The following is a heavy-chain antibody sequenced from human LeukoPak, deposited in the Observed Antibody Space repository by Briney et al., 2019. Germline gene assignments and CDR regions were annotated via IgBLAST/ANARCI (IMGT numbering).Heavy chain of an antibody. J-gene: IGHJ4*02. CDR1: GFTFSSYA. V-gene: IGHV3-23*01. D-gene: IGHD4-17*01. Sequence: GGSLRLSCAASGFTFSSYAMNWVRQAPGKGLEWVSAISGSGGSTYYADSVKRRFTISRDNSNNTLYLQMNSLRAEDTAVYYCAKATVTTSLRYFDYWGQGTLVTVSS. CDR2: ISGSGGST. CDR3: AKATVTTSLRYFDY.